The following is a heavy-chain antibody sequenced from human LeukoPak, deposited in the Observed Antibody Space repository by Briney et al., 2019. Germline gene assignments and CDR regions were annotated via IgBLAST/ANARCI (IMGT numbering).Heavy chain of an antibody. CDR1: GFTFDDYA. V-gene: IGHV3-43*02. CDR3: ASRVVVTVYDAFDI. CDR2: ISGDGGGT. Sequence: GGSLRLSCAASGFTFDDYAMHWVRQAPGKGLEWVSLISGDGGGTYYADSVKGRFTISRDNSKNSLYLQMNSLRAEDTALYYCASRVVVTVYDAFDIWGQGTMVTVSS. J-gene: IGHJ3*02. D-gene: IGHD2-21*02.